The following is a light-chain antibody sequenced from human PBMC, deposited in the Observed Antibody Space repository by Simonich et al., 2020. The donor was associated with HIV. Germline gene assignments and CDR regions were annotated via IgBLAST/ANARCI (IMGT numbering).Light chain of an antibody. V-gene: IGKV1-NL1*01. CDR3: QQYNNCPSPFT. J-gene: IGKJ3*01. CDR1: QGISNS. CDR2: AAS. Sequence: DIQMTQSPSSLSASVGDRVTITCRASQGISNSLAWYQQKPGKAPKLLLYAASRLESGVPSRFSGSGSGTDYTLTISSLQPEDFAVYYCQQYNNCPSPFTFGPGTKVDIK.